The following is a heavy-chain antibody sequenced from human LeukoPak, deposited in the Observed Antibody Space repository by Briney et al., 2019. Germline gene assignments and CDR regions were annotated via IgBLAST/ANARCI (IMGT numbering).Heavy chain of an antibody. CDR1: GFTFSSYA. D-gene: IGHD3-16*02. J-gene: IGHJ4*02. CDR2: ISYDGSNK. V-gene: IGHV3-30-3*01. CDR3: AKALHYRVGELSLTAFDY. Sequence: GGSLRLSCAASGFTFSSYAMHWVRQAPGKGLEWVAVISYDGSNKYYADSVKGRFTISRDNSKNTLYLQMNSLRAEDTAVYYCAKALHYRVGELSLTAFDYWGQGTLVTVSS.